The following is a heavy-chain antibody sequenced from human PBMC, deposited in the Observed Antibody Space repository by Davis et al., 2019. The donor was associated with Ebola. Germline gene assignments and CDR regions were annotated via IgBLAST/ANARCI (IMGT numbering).Heavy chain of an antibody. CDR2: IYYLGST. V-gene: IGHV4-59*12. CDR3: ARLGFLGGQFDF. CDR1: GGSISSYY. J-gene: IGHJ4*02. D-gene: IGHD3-16*01. Sequence: MPSETLSLTCTVPGGSISSYYWSWIRQSPGKGLEWIGYIYYLGSTIYNPSLQSRVTISVDTSKNQFSLMLTSVTAADTAVYYCARLGFLGGQFDFWGQGTLVTVSA.